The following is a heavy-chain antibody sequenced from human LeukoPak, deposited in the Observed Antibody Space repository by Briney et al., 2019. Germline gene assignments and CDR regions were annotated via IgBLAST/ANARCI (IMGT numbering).Heavy chain of an antibody. Sequence: SETLSLTCTVSGGSISSSSYYWGWIRQPPGRGLEWIGSIYYSGITYYNPSLKSRVTISVDTSMNQFSLKLSSVTAADTAVYYCARHGVVRGVIEYYYYYMDVWGKGTTVTVSS. CDR3: ARHGVVRGVIEYYYYYMDV. J-gene: IGHJ6*03. CDR2: IYYSGIT. V-gene: IGHV4-39*01. CDR1: GGSISSSSYY. D-gene: IGHD3-10*01.